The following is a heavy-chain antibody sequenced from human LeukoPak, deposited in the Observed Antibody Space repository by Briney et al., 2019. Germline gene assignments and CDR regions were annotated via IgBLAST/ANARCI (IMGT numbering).Heavy chain of an antibody. CDR1: GGTFSSYA. CDR2: IIPIFGTA. Sequence: GASVKVSCKASGGTFSSYAISWVRQAPGQGLEWMGRIIPIFGTANYAQKFQGGVTITADKSTSTAYMELSSLRSEDTAVYYCARDLTMVRGVIITGYYYYYMDVWGKGTTVTVS. D-gene: IGHD3-10*01. V-gene: IGHV1-69*06. CDR3: ARDLTMVRGVIITGYYYYYMDV. J-gene: IGHJ6*03.